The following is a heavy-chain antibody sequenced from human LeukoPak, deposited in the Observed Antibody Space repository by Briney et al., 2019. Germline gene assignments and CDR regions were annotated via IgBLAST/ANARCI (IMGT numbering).Heavy chain of an antibody. D-gene: IGHD3-22*01. V-gene: IGHV1-2*06. CDR3: ARQADYLDNSGHYYVGGLNP. CDR1: RYIFTGFH. CDR2: INADSGGT. Sequence: ASVKVSCRASRYIFTGFHFHWVRQAPGRGLAGMGRINADSGGTDFAQKFQGRITMTRDTSVSTTYMELTGLISDDTAIYYCARQADYLDNSGHYYVGGLNPWGRGTLVTVSS. J-gene: IGHJ5*02.